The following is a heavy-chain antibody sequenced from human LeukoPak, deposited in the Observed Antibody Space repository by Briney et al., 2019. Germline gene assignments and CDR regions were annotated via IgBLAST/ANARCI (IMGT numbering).Heavy chain of an antibody. CDR2: ISGSGDST. CDR3: AKEGYIRFGGPIDY. Sequence: PGGSLRLSCVASGFTFSSYAMSWVRQAPGKGLEWVSLISGSGDSTYHADSVKGRFTISRDNSKNTLYLQMNSLRAEDTAVYYCAKEGYIRFGGPIDYWGQGTLVTVSS. J-gene: IGHJ4*02. D-gene: IGHD3-10*01. V-gene: IGHV3-23*01. CDR1: GFTFSSYA.